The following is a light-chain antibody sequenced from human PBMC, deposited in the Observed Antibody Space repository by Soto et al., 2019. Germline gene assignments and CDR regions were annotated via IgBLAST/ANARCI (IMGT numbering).Light chain of an antibody. CDR1: QSVRSN. V-gene: IGKV3-15*01. CDR3: QKYNNWPPIT. CDR2: GAS. Sequence: EVVMTQSPATLSVSPGERVTLSCRASQSVRSNLAWYQQKPGQSPRLLIYGASTRATGIPARFSGSGSGTEFTLTISRLQSEDFAVYYCQKYNNWPPITFGGGTKVDIK. J-gene: IGKJ4*01.